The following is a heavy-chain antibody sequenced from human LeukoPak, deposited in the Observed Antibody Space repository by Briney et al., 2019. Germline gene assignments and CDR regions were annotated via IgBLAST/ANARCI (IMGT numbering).Heavy chain of an antibody. CDR3: ARVGGAYYGSGSYYSGY. Sequence: SQTLSLTCAISGDSVSSNSAAWNWIRQSPSRGLEWLGRTYYRSKWYNDYAVSVKSRITINPDTSKNQFSLQLNSVTPEDTAVYYCARVGGAYYGSGSYYSGYWGQGTLVTVSS. CDR1: GDSVSSNSAA. V-gene: IGHV6-1*01. CDR2: TYYRSKWYN. D-gene: IGHD3-10*01. J-gene: IGHJ4*02.